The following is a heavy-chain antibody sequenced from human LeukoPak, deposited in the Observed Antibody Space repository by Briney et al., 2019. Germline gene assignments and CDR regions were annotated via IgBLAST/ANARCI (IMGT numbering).Heavy chain of an antibody. D-gene: IGHD2-2*01. J-gene: IGHJ4*02. CDR3: ARQGGVPAALPRAHFDY. V-gene: IGHV4-34*01. CDR1: GGSFSDYY. CDR2: INHSGST. Sequence: SETLSLTCAVYGGSFSDYYWSWIRQPPGKGLEWIGEINHSGSTNKKPSLKSRVTISVDTSKTQFSLKLSSGTAADTAVYYCARQGGVPAALPRAHFDYWGQGTLVTVSS.